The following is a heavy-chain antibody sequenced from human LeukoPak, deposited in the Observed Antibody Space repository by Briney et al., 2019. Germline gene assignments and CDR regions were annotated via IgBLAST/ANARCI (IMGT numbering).Heavy chain of an antibody. CDR2: IYYSGTT. V-gene: IGHV4-39*01. CDR3: ARHEWGITNAFDI. D-gene: IGHD1-14*01. CDR1: GGSFSSSDYY. J-gene: IGHJ3*02. Sequence: SETLSLTCTVSGGSFSSSDYYWGWIRQPPGKGLEWLGSIYYSGTTYYNPSLKSRVSISVDTSKKQVSLKLRSVTAADTAVYYCARHEWGITNAFDIWGQGTMVTVSS.